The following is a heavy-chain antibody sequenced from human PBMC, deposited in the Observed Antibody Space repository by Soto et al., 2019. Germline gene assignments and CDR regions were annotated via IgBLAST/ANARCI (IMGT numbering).Heavy chain of an antibody. CDR1: GGAISSYY. D-gene: IGHD3-9*01. V-gene: IGHV4-59*08. Sequence: SETLSLTCSVSGGAISSYYWSWIRQPPGKGLEWIAYIYYSATRYSPSFQGQVSISADKSINTAYLQWSSLKASDTAMYYCSRHPPTYYDILTGSDGAFDIWGRGTVVTVSS. CDR2: IYYSAT. CDR3: SRHPPTYYDILTGSDGAFDI. J-gene: IGHJ3*02.